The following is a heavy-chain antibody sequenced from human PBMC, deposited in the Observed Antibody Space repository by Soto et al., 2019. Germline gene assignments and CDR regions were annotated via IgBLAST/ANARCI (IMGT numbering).Heavy chain of an antibody. CDR3: ARDSPIGSTFSGYDAIDY. CDR1: GGTFSSYA. Sequence: SVKVSCKASGGTFSSYAISWVRQAPGQGLEWMGRIIPLLDVADYAQKCQGRVTITADKSTGTVYMELNSLRSEDTAVYYCARDSPIGSTFSGYDAIDYWGQGTLVTVSS. D-gene: IGHD5-12*01. J-gene: IGHJ4*02. V-gene: IGHV1-69*04. CDR2: IIPLLDVA.